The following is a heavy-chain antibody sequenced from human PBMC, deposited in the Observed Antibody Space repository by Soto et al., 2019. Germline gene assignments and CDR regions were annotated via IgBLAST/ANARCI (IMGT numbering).Heavy chain of an antibody. V-gene: IGHV4-59*13. D-gene: IGHD3-3*01. J-gene: IGHJ5*02. CDR2: IYYSGRT. Sequence: VQLHESGPGLVKPSETLSLTCSVSGVSMSGFYWSWIRQSPGQGLEWMGYIYYSGRTTYNPSLKSRVSISADMSKNQFFLNLTSVTAADTAVYFCATGGTSFGVVRTPWFDPWGQGKLVTVSS. CDR3: ATGGTSFGVVRTPWFDP. CDR1: GVSMSGFY.